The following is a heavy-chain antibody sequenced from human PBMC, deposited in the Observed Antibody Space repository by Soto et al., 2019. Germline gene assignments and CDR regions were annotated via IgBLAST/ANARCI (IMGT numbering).Heavy chain of an antibody. D-gene: IGHD3-10*01. J-gene: IGHJ4*02. CDR3: AKVALYGSGKPNFDY. V-gene: IGHV3-23*01. Sequence: GGSLRLSCAASGFTFSSYAMSWVRQAPGKGLEWVSAISGSGGSTYYADSVKGRFTISRDNSKNTLYLQMNILRAEDTALYYCAKVALYGSGKPNFDYWGQGTLVTVSS. CDR1: GFTFSSYA. CDR2: ISGSGGST.